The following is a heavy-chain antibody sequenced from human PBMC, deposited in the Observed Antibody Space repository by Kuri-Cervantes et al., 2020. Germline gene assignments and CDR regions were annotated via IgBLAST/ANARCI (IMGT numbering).Heavy chain of an antibody. J-gene: IGHJ4*02. CDR1: GYTFTSYG. CDR2: INAYNGDT. D-gene: IGHD3-22*01. V-gene: IGHV1-18*01. Sequence: ASVKVSCKASGYTFTSYGISWVRQAPGQGLEWMGWINAYNGDTNYAQKFQGRVTITTDESTSTAYMELSSLRSEDTAVYYCAGELYYYDSSGYFFGHWGQGTLVTVSS. CDR3: AGELYYYDSSGYFFGH.